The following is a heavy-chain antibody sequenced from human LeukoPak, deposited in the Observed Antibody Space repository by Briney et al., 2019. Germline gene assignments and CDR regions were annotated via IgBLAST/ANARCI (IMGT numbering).Heavy chain of an antibody. V-gene: IGHV4-39*07. CDR3: ARDSSLLWFSGMGV. J-gene: IGHJ6*02. D-gene: IGHD3-10*01. CDR2: IYYSGST. Sequence: SETLSLTCTVSGGSISSSSYYWGWIRQPPGKGLEWIGSIYYSGSTYYNPSLKSRVTISVDTSKNQFSLKLSSVTAADTAVYYCARDSSLLWFSGMGVWGQGTTVTVSS. CDR1: GGSISSSSYY.